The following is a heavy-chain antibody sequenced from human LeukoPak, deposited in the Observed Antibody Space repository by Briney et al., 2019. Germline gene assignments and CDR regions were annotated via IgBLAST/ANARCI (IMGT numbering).Heavy chain of an antibody. CDR3: ARAYYDSSGYYPFGY. J-gene: IGHJ4*02. D-gene: IGHD3-22*01. CDR2: INPNSGGT. V-gene: IGHV1-2*02. Sequence: ASVKVSCKSSGYTFTGYYMHWVRQAPGQGLEWMGWINPNSGGTNYAQKFQGRVTMTRDTSISTAYMVLSRLRSDDTAVYYCARAYYDSSGYYPFGYWGQGTLVTVSS. CDR1: GYTFTGYY.